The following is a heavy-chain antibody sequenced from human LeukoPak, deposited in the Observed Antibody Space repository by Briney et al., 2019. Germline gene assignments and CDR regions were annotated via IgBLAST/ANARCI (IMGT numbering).Heavy chain of an antibody. CDR3: AREYDSSGYSGPMDY. V-gene: IGHV3-66*01. CDR2: IYSGGST. D-gene: IGHD3-22*01. J-gene: IGHJ4*02. CDR1: GFTVSSNY. Sequence: GGSLRLSCAASGFTVSSNYMSWVRQAPGKGLEWVSVIYSGGSTYYADSVKGRFTISRDNSKYTLYLQMNSLRAEDTAVYYCAREYDSSGYSGPMDYWGQGTLVTVSS.